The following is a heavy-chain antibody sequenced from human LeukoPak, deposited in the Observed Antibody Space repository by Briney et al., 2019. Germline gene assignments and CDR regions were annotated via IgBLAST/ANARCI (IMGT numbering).Heavy chain of an antibody. CDR2: IIAIFTTA. D-gene: IGHD3-3*02. CDR3: ARSNGPVLVSPGAPIHYYYFYMDV. CDR1: GVTFVTYA. V-gene: IGHV1-69*06. J-gene: IGHJ6*03. Sequence: SVKVSCKAPGVTFVTYAISWVRQAPGQGLEWMGGIIAIFTTANYAQKFQGRVTITADKSTSTAYMELNSLRSEDTAVYYCARSNGPVLVSPGAPIHYYYFYMDVWGKGTTVTVSS.